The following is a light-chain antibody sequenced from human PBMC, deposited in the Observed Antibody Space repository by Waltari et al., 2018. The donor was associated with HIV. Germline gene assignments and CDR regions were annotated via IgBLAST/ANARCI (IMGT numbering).Light chain of an antibody. CDR2: RNK. J-gene: IGLJ3*02. CDR3: AAWDDSLSGLV. CDR1: SSNIGSNY. V-gene: IGLV1-47*01. Sequence: QSVLTQPPSASGTPGQRVTISCSGSSSNIGSNYVYWYQQLPGTAPKLLIYRNKPRPSGVPDRLSGSQSGTSASLAISGLRSEYEADYYCAAWDDSLSGLVFGGGTKLTVL.